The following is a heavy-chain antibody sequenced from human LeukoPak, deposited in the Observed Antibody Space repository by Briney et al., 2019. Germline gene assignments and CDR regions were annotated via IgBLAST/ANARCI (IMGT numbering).Heavy chain of an antibody. J-gene: IGHJ3*02. CDR2: ISYDGRNK. V-gene: IGHV3-30*04. Sequence: GGSLRLSCAVSGFTFSTYAMHWVSQAPGKGLEWVAFISYDGRNKYYADSVKGRFTISRDNSKNTLFLQMNSLRAEDTAVYYCAKGYYEIHDAFDIWGQGTMVTVSS. CDR3: AKGYYEIHDAFDI. D-gene: IGHD3-9*01. CDR1: GFTFSTYA.